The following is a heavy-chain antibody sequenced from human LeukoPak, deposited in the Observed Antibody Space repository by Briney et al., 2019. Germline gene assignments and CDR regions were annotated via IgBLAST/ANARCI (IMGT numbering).Heavy chain of an antibody. J-gene: IGHJ5*02. CDR2: ISAYNGNT. V-gene: IGHV1-18*01. Sequence: ASVKVSCKASGYTFTGYGISWVRQAPGQGLEWMGWISAYNGNTNYAQKLQGRVTMTTDTSTSTAYMELRSLRSDDTAVYYCARDDLSNWNLGPNWFDPWGEGTLVTVSS. CDR1: GYTFTGYG. D-gene: IGHD1-7*01. CDR3: ARDDLSNWNLGPNWFDP.